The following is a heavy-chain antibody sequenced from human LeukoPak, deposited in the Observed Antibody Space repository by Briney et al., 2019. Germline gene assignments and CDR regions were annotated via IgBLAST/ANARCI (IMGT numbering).Heavy chain of an antibody. CDR2: ISGRGDST. CDR1: GFTFSSYW. V-gene: IGHV3-23*01. D-gene: IGHD6-6*01. J-gene: IGHJ4*02. CDR3: AKGPDSSSSFDY. Sequence: GGSLRLSCAASGFTFSSYWMHWVRQAPGKGLEWVSGISGRGDSTYYADSVKGRFTISRDNSKNTLNLQMNSLRVEDTAVYYCAKGPDSSSSFDYWGQGTLVTVSS.